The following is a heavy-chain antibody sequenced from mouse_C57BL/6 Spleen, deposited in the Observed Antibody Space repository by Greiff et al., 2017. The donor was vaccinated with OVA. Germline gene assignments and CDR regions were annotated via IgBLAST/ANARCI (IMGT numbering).Heavy chain of an antibody. CDR1: GFTFSSYA. V-gene: IGHV5-4*01. CDR3: ARDRDLDWYFDV. Sequence: EVMLVESGGGLVKPGGSLKLSCAASGFTFSSYAMSWVRQTPEKRLEWVATISDGGSYTYYPDNVKGRFTISRDNAKNNLYLQMSHLKSEDTAMYYCARDRDLDWYFDVWGTGTTVTVSS. D-gene: IGHD3-1*01. J-gene: IGHJ1*03. CDR2: ISDGGSYT.